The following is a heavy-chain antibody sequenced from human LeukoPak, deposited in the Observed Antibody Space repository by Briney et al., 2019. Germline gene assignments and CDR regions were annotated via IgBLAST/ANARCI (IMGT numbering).Heavy chain of an antibody. CDR3: ARDHSWVRAQDP. CDR2: INPNSGGT. D-gene: IGHD3-10*01. J-gene: IGHJ5*02. CDR1: GYTFTGYY. Sequence: GASVKVSCKASGYTFTGYYMHWVRQAPGQGLEWMGWINPNSGGTNYAQKFQGRVTMTRDTTISTAYMELSRLRSDDTAVYYCARDHSWVRAQDPWGQGTLVTVSS. V-gene: IGHV1-2*02.